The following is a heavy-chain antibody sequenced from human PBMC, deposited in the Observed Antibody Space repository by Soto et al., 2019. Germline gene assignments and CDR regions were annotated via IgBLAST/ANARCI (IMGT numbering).Heavy chain of an antibody. D-gene: IGHD2-8*01. CDR3: AKNGQPPYYYYGLVV. Sequence: QGQLVQSGGEVKKPGASVKDSCKASGYTFSRYGISWVRQAPGQGLEWMGWISGYNGDTNYAQKFQGRVTMTIATSTTTAYMELRGLTSDDTAIYYCAKNGQPPYYYYGLVVWGQGTTVTVSS. J-gene: IGHJ6*02. CDR2: ISGYNGDT. CDR1: GYTFSRYG. V-gene: IGHV1-18*01.